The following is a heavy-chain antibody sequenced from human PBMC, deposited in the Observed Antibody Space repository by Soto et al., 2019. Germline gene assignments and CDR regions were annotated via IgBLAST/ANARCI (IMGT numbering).Heavy chain of an antibody. CDR1: GGSFSGFY. Sequence: SETLSLTCAVHGGSFSGFYWSWIRQPPGKGLEWIGEINHRGTTTYNPSPKSRVTISVDRSKNHFSLKLSSVTAADTAVYYCARSGSSYYDILTGPLRANWFDPWGQGTLVTVS. CDR2: INHRGTT. V-gene: IGHV4-34*01. CDR3: ARSGSSYYDILTGPLRANWFDP. J-gene: IGHJ5*02. D-gene: IGHD3-9*01.